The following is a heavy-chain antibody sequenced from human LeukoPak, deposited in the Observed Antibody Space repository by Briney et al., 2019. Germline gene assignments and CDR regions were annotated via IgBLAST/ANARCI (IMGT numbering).Heavy chain of an antibody. Sequence: PGGALRLSCAASGFTFSSYAMSWVRQAPGKGLEWVSAISGSGGSTYYADSVKGLFTISRDNSKNTRYLQMNSLRAEDTAVYYCAKEIWAVAGFDYWGQGTLVTVSS. CDR1: GFTFSSYA. V-gene: IGHV3-23*01. CDR3: AKEIWAVAGFDY. CDR2: ISGSGGST. D-gene: IGHD6-19*01. J-gene: IGHJ4*02.